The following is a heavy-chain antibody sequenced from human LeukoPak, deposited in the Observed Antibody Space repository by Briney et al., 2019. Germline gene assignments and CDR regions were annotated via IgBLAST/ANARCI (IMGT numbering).Heavy chain of an antibody. J-gene: IGHJ4*02. CDR3: ARGNWRYYFNY. CDR2: MYYSGST. V-gene: IGHV4-59*01. D-gene: IGHD1-1*01. CDR1: GGSINNYY. Sequence: SETLSLTCSVTGGSINNYYWSWIRQAPGKGLEWIGCMYYSGSTNYNPSLKSRVTISVDTSKNQFSLRLSSVTAAETAVYYCARGNWRYYFNYWGQETLVTVSS.